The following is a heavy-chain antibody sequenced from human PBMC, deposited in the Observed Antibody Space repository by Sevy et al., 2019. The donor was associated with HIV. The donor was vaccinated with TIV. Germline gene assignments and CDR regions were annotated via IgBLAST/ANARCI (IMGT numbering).Heavy chain of an antibody. Sequence: GGSLRLSCAASGFTFSNAWMSWVRQAPGKGLEWVGRIKSKTDGGTTDYAAPVKGRFTNTREDSKNTLYLKMKSLKTEDTAVYYGTTASWIQGWTDYFDYWGQGTLVTVSS. CDR3: TTASWIQGWTDYFDY. CDR2: IKSKTDGGTT. J-gene: IGHJ4*02. D-gene: IGHD5-18*01. CDR1: GFTFSNAW. V-gene: IGHV3-15*01.